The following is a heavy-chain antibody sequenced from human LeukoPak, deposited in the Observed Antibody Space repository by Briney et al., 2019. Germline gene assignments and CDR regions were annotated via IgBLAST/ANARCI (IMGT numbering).Heavy chain of an antibody. J-gene: IGHJ6*02. CDR2: MNPSGGST. D-gene: IGHD6-25*01. Sequence: ASVKLSCKAAVYTFTSYYMHWVRHPPGQGLEWLRIMNPSGGSTSYAQTFQGRVNMTTNTSPSPVYLDLSSVSTEDTAVYYCARDFKPVGRAMAALSAPSGPNGYYYYGMDVWGQGTTVTVSS. V-gene: IGHV1-46*01. CDR3: ARDFKPVGRAMAALSAPSGPNGYYYYGMDV. CDR1: VYTFTSYY.